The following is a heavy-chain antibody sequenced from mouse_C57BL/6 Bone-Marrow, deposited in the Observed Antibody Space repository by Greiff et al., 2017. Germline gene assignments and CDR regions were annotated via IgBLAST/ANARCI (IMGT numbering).Heavy chain of an antibody. Sequence: EVMLVESGGGLVQPGGSLKLSCAASGFTFSDYYMYWVRQTPEKRLEWVAYISNGGGSTYYPDTVKGRFTISRDNAKNTLYLQMSRLKSEDTAMDYCARHMGGNPFAYWGQGTLVTVSA. J-gene: IGHJ3*01. CDR3: ARHMGGNPFAY. CDR2: ISNGGGST. D-gene: IGHD2-1*01. CDR1: GFTFSDYY. V-gene: IGHV5-12*01.